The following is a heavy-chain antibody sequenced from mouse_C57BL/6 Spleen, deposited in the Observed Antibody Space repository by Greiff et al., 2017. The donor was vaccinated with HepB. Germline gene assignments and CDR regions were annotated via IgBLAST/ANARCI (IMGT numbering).Heavy chain of an antibody. D-gene: IGHD1-1*01. CDR3: ARYYATYAMDY. V-gene: IGHV1-52*01. CDR2: IDPSDSET. J-gene: IGHJ4*01. Sequence: QVQLQQSGAELVRPGSSVKLSCKASGYTFTSYWMHWVKQRPIQGLEWIGNIDPSDSETHYNQKFKDKATLTVDKSSSTAYMQLSSLTSEDSAVYYCARYYATYAMDYWGQGTSVTVSS. CDR1: GYTFTSYW.